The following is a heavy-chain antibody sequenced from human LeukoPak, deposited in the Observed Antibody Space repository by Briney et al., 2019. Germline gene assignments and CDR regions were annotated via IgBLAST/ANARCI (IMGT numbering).Heavy chain of an antibody. J-gene: IGHJ4*02. D-gene: IGHD6-19*01. CDR2: MYYSGST. Sequence: SETLSLTCTVSGGSISSSYWSWIRQPPGKGLEWIGYMYYSGSTNYNPSLKCRVTISVDTSKNQFSLKLSSVTAADTAVYYCAREYRSGVDYWGQGTLVTVSS. V-gene: IGHV4-59*01. CDR3: AREYRSGVDY. CDR1: GGSISSSY.